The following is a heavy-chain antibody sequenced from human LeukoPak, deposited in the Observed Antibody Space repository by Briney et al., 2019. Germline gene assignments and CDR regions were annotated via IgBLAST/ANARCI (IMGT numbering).Heavy chain of an antibody. CDR1: GFTFSSYS. CDR2: ISSSSSTI. CDR3: ARSLEEWELPIVY. V-gene: IGHV3-48*04. D-gene: IGHD1-26*01. J-gene: IGHJ4*02. Sequence: GGSLRLSCAASGFTFSSYSMNWVRQAPGKGLEWVSYISSSSSTIYYADSVKGRFTISRDNAKNSLYLQMNSLRAEDTAVYYCARSLEEWELPIVYWGQGTLVTVSS.